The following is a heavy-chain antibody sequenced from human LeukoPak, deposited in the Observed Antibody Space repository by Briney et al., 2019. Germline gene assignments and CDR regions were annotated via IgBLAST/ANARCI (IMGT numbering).Heavy chain of an antibody. CDR3: ATDPRYDILTGYSADY. CDR1: GYTLTELS. V-gene: IGHV1-24*01. J-gene: IGHJ4*02. CDR2: FDPEDGET. D-gene: IGHD3-9*01. Sequence: GASVKVSCKVSGYTLTELSMHWVRQAPGKGLEWMGGFDPEDGETIYAQKFQGRVTMTEDTSTDTAYMELSSLRSEDTAVYYCATDPRYDILTGYSADYWGQGTLVTVSS.